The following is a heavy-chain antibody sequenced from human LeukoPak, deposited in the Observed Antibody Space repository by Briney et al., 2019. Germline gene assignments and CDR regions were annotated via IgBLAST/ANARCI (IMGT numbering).Heavy chain of an antibody. D-gene: IGHD3-22*01. V-gene: IGHV4-30-4*01. J-gene: IGHJ4*02. CDR2: IYYSGST. CDR1: GGSISSGDYY. Sequence: SETLSLTCTVSGGSISSGDYYWSWIRQPPGKGLEWIGYIYYSGSTYYNPSLESRVTISVDTSKNQFSLKLSSVTAADTAVYYCARGGSSGYYYELSFDYWGQGTLVTVSS. CDR3: ARGGSSGYYYELSFDY.